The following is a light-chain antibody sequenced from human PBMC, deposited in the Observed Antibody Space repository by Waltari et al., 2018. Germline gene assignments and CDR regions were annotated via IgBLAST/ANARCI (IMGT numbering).Light chain of an antibody. CDR2: DDS. CDR3: QVWHPDIDPGV. CDR1: YIGSYS. Sequence: SSVLTQPPSVSVATGETARLTCRGDYIGSYSVNWYQQKPRQAPVLVIFDDSDRPSGIPERFSGSNSGNTATLTITRVEAGDEARYYCQVWHPDIDPGVFGTGTEVTVL. V-gene: IGLV3-21*04. J-gene: IGLJ1*01.